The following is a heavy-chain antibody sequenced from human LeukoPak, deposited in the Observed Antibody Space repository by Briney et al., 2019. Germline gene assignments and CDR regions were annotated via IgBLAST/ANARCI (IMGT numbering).Heavy chain of an antibody. D-gene: IGHD3-22*01. J-gene: IGHJ3*02. V-gene: IGHV1-58*02. CDR1: GFTFTDSV. CDR2: IVVGSGNT. Sequence: SVKVSCKASGFTFTDSVMQWVRQARGQRLEWIGWIVVGSGNTNYAQKFQERVTITRDMSTSTAYMELSSLRSEDTAVYYCAAVTSYDTSGYYYEGNAFDIWGQGTLVTVSS. CDR3: AAVTSYDTSGYYYEGNAFDI.